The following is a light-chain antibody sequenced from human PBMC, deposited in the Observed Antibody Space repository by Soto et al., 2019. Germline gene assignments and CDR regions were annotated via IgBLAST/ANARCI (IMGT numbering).Light chain of an antibody. CDR2: LGS. Sequence: DIVMTQSPLSLPVTPGEPASISCRASQSLLHSNGYNYLDWYLQKTGQSPQLLNYLGSNRAAGVPDRFSGRGSGTDFTLKISRVEAEDVGVYYCMQVLQTPLTFGQGTQVEIK. CDR1: QSLLHSNGYNY. J-gene: IGKJ1*01. CDR3: MQVLQTPLT. V-gene: IGKV2-28*01.